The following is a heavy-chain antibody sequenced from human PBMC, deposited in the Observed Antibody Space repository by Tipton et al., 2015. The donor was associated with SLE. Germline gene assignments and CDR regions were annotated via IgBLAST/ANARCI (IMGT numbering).Heavy chain of an antibody. CDR1: GGSVSSGGSY. V-gene: IGHV4-31*03. J-gene: IGHJ4*02. Sequence: TLSLTCTVSGGSVSSGGSYWSWIRQHPGKGLEWIGYIYHSGTTYYNPSLKSRVTISVDTSKDEFYLNLTSVTAADTAVYYCARWTTAMVLYFFDYWGQGILVTVSS. CDR3: ARWTTAMVLYFFDY. CDR2: IYHSGTT. D-gene: IGHD5-18*01.